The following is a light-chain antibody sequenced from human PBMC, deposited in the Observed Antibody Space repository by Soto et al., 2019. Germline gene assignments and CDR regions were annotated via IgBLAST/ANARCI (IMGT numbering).Light chain of an antibody. CDR1: QSINIY. CDR2: DAS. Sequence: EIVLTQSPAALSLSPGGRATLSCRVSQSINIYLACYQQKLGQAPRLLIYDASIRATGIPARFSGSRSGTDFTLTISSLEPEDFGVYYCQQRYSWPLTFGGGTKVEIK. CDR3: QQRYSWPLT. V-gene: IGKV3-11*01. J-gene: IGKJ4*01.